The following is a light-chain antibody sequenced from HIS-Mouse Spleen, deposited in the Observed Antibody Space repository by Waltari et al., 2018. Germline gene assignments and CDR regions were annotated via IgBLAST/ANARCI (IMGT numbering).Light chain of an antibody. V-gene: IGLV2-14*03. Sequence: QSALTQPASVSGSPGQSITISCTGHSSDVGGYNYVSWYQQHPGKAPKLMIYDVSNRPSGVSNRFSGSKSGNTASLTISGLQAEDEADYYCSSYTSSSFNVVFGGGTKLTVL. CDR2: DVS. CDR3: SSYTSSSFNVV. CDR1: SSDVGGYNY. J-gene: IGLJ2*01.